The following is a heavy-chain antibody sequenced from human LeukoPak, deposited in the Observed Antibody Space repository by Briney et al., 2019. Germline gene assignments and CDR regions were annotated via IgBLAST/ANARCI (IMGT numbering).Heavy chain of an antibody. V-gene: IGHV4-38-2*02. Sequence: SETLSLTCTVSGGSISSYYWGWIRQPPGKGLEWIGSIYHSGSTYYNPSLKSRVTISVDTSKNQFSLKLSSVTAADTAVYYCAIGTGDYADYWGQGTLVTVSS. CDR1: GGSISSYY. J-gene: IGHJ4*02. CDR3: AIGTGDYADY. CDR2: IYHSGST. D-gene: IGHD4-17*01.